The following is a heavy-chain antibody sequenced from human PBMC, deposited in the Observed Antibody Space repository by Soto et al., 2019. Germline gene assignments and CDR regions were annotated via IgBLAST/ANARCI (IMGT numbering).Heavy chain of an antibody. V-gene: IGHV3-48*02. CDR3: APGEYYFDF. D-gene: IGHD3-16*01. CDR1: GFTFSSYS. Sequence: GWSLRLSCAASGFTFSSYSMNWVRQAPGKGLEWVLYINSGSSTVYYADSVKGRFTISRDNAKNSLYLQMNSLRDEDTAVYYCAPGEYYFDFSGQGTLVTVSS. J-gene: IGHJ4*02. CDR2: INSGSSTV.